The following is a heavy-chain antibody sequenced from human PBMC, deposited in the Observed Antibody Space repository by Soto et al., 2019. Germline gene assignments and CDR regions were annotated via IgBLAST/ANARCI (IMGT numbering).Heavy chain of an antibody. CDR1: GGTFSSYA. Sequence: VSCKASGGTFSSYAMSWVLQAAGQGLEWMGGIIPIFGTANYAQKLQGRVTITADESTSTAYMELSSLRSEDTAVYYCARDSGYDILTGYPYWGQGTLVTSPQ. D-gene: IGHD3-9*01. CDR3: ARDSGYDILTGYPY. J-gene: IGHJ4*02. V-gene: IGHV1-69*01. CDR2: IIPIFGTA.